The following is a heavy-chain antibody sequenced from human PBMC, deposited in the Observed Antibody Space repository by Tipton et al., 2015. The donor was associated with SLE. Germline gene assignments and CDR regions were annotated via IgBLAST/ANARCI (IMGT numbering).Heavy chain of an antibody. Sequence: SLRLSCAASGFTFSSYAMHWVRQAPGKGLEWVSVVYASGSPTYYADSVKGRFTVSRDNSRNTLYLQMDDLRDEDTAVYYCARDSATCCWYFDLWGHGTLVTVSS. CDR1: GFTFSSYA. CDR2: VYASGSPT. V-gene: IGHV3-23*03. J-gene: IGHJ2*01. CDR3: ARDSATCCWYFDL. D-gene: IGHD2-15*01.